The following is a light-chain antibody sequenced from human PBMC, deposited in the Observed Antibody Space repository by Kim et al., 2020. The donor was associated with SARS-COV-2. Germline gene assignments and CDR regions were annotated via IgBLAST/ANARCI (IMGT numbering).Light chain of an antibody. J-gene: IGKJ1*01. CDR1: QSLVHSDGDTY. CDR2: KVS. V-gene: IGKV2-30*02. Sequence: DVVMTQSPLSLPVTLGQPASISCRSSQSLVHSDGDTYLNWFQQRPGQSPRRLIYKVSNRDSGVPDRFSGSGSGTDFTLKISRVEAEDVGVYYCLQGTHWPLTFGQGTKV. CDR3: LQGTHWPLT.